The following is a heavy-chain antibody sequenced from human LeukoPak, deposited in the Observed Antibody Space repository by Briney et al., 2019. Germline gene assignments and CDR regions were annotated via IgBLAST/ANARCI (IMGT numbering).Heavy chain of an antibody. CDR3: ARLSSRDPLHY. J-gene: IGHJ4*02. V-gene: IGHV3-7*03. CDR2: IKQDGSVK. D-gene: IGHD2-21*02. Sequence: GGSLRLSCAASGFTFSSYWMSWVRQAPGKGLEWLANIKQDGSVKNYVDSVKGRFTISRDNAENSLYLQMHSLRAEDTAVYYCARLSSRDPLHYWGQGTLVTVSS. CDR1: GFTFSSYW.